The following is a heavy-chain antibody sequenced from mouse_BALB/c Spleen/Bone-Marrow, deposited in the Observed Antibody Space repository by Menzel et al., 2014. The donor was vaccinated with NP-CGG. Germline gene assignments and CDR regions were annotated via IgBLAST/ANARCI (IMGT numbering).Heavy chain of an antibody. CDR2: INPSSGYT. V-gene: IGHV1-4*01. J-gene: IGHJ2*01. CDR1: GYTFTSYT. CDR3: ARSGRLLRDPYFDC. Sequence: VKLVESGAELARPGASVKMSCKASGYTFTSYTMHWVKQRPGQGLEWIGYINPSSGYTNYNQKFKDKATLTADKSSSTAYMQLSSLTSEDSAVYYCARSGRLLRDPYFDCWGRGTTLTVSS. D-gene: IGHD1-1*01.